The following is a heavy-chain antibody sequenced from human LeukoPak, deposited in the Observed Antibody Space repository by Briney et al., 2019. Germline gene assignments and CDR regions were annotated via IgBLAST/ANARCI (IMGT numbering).Heavy chain of an antibody. V-gene: IGHV3-74*03. Sequence: GGSLRLSCATSGFTFSSYWMHWVRQVPGKGLVWVSRVNTDGSSTTYAESVKGRFTISRDNAKNTLYLQMNSLRVEDTAVYYCARASAYCDGGALCPFDIWGQGTMVTVSS. CDR1: GFTFSSYW. J-gene: IGHJ3*02. CDR2: VNTDGSST. D-gene: IGHD2-21*01. CDR3: ARASAYCDGGALCPFDI.